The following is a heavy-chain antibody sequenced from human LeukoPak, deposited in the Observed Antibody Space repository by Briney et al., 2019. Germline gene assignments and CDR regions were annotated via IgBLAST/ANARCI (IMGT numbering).Heavy chain of an antibody. V-gene: IGHV3-23*01. CDR3: AKDRWVSGSDNYYTLFAY. D-gene: IGHD3-10*01. CDR2: ITGSGGGT. CDR1: GFTFSNYA. J-gene: IGHJ4*02. Sequence: GGSLRLSCAAFGFTFSNYAINWVRQAPGKGLEWVSSITGSGGGTYYADSVKGRFNISRDNSKNTLYLQMNSLRAEDTAVYYCAKDRWVSGSDNYYTLFAYWGQGTLVTVSS.